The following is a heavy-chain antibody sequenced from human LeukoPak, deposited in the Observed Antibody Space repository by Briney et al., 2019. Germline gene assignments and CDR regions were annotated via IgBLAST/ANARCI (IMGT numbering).Heavy chain of an antibody. Sequence: SETLSLTCTVSGGSISSSSYYWGWIRQPPGKGLEWIGSIYYSGSTYYNPSLKSRVTISVDTSKNQFSLKLSSVTAADTAVYYCSREVLPVDTAMVTTIFDYWGQGTLVTVSS. CDR2: IYYSGST. CDR1: GGSISSSSYY. J-gene: IGHJ4*02. CDR3: SREVLPVDTAMVTTIFDY. D-gene: IGHD5-18*01. V-gene: IGHV4-39*07.